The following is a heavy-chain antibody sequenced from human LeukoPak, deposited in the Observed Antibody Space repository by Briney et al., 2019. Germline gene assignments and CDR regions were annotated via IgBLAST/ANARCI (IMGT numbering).Heavy chain of an antibody. D-gene: IGHD2-21*02. CDR1: GFTFSGSS. Sequence: PGGSLRLSCAASGFTFSGSSIHWVRQASGKGLEWVGLIRTKANSYATAYAASVTGRFTISRDDSKDTSYLQMNSLKTEDTALYFCARDLGTAGRPNDYWGQGTLVTVSS. V-gene: IGHV3-73*01. CDR2: IRTKANSYAT. CDR3: ARDLGTAGRPNDY. J-gene: IGHJ4*02.